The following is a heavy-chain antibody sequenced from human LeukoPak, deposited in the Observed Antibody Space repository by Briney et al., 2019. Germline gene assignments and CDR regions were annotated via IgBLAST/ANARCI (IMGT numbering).Heavy chain of an antibody. J-gene: IGHJ4*02. CDR2: VYYSGNT. CDR3: ARGRSGYSYGYVYDY. V-gene: IGHV4-39*07. D-gene: IGHD5-18*01. Sequence: SETLSLTCTVSGDSISSSSYFWGWIRQPPGKGLEWIASVYYSGNTYYNPSLKGRFTISVDTSKNQFSLWLTSVTAADTAVYYCARGRSGYSYGYVYDYWGQGTLVTVSS. CDR1: GDSISSSSYF.